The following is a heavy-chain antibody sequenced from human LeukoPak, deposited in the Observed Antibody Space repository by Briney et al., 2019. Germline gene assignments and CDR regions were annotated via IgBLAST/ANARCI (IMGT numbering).Heavy chain of an antibody. D-gene: IGHD6-19*01. J-gene: IGHJ5*02. CDR2: IIPIFGTA. Sequence: PGASVKVSCKASGGTFSSYAISWVRQAPGQGLEWMGGIIPIFGTANYAQKFQGRVTITADKSTSTAYMELSSLRSEDTAVYYCASGRIAVAGTEWFDPWGQGTLVTVSS. V-gene: IGHV1-69*06. CDR1: GGTFSSYA. CDR3: ASGRIAVAGTEWFDP.